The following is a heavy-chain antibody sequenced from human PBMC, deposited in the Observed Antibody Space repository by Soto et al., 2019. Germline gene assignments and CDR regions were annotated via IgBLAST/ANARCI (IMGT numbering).Heavy chain of an antibody. CDR1: GFTVSNNY. V-gene: IGHV3-66*01. J-gene: IGHJ4*02. CDR3: ARGFRYSTGWYYFDY. D-gene: IGHD6-19*01. Sequence: EVQLVESGGGLVQPGGSLRLSCAASGFTVSNNYMSWVRQAPGKGLEWVSVIYSGGSTYYADSVKGRFTISRDNSKSTLYLQMDSLRAEDTAVYYCARGFRYSTGWYYFDYWGPGTLVTVSS. CDR2: IYSGGST.